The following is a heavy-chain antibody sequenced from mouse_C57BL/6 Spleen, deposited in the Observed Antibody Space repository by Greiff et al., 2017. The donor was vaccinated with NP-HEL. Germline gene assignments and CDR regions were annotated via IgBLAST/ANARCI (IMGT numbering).Heavy chain of an antibody. J-gene: IGHJ4*01. Sequence: EVMLVESGGGLVQPGGSLKLSCAASGFTFSDYYMYWVRQTPEKRLEWVAYISNGGGSTYYPDTVKGRFTISRDNAKNTLYLQMSRLKSEDTAMYYCARYYVYAMDYWGQGTSVTVSS. CDR2: ISNGGGST. CDR3: ARYYVYAMDY. CDR1: GFTFSDYY. D-gene: IGHD1-1*01. V-gene: IGHV5-12*01.